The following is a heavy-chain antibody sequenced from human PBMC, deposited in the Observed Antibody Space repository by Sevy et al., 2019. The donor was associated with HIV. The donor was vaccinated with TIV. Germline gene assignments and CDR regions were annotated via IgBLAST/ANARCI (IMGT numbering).Heavy chain of an antibody. CDR2: IKSKSDGGTT. J-gene: IGHJ6*04. V-gene: IGHV3-15*05. Sequence: GGSLRLSCAGSAFTLNNTWMSWVRQAPGKGLEWVGRIKSKSDGGTTDYGVPVRGRFIISRDDLKNTVYLEMNSLKSEDTGVYYCTPDPPGYYYGSGTAPYMDVWGKGTTVTVSS. CDR3: TPDPPGYYYGSGTAPYMDV. CDR1: AFTLNNTW. D-gene: IGHD3-10*01.